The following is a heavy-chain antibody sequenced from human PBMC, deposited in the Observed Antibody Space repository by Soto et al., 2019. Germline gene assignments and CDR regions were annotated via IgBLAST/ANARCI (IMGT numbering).Heavy chain of an antibody. CDR1: GFTFSSYW. CDR3: ARVNDYIWGSYRADAFDI. J-gene: IGHJ3*02. CDR2: IKQDGSEK. V-gene: IGHV3-7*01. D-gene: IGHD3-16*02. Sequence: GGSLRLSCAASGFTFSSYWMSWVRQAPGKGLEWVANIKQDGSEKYYVDSVKGRFTISRDNAKNSLYLQMNSLRAEETAVYYCARVNDYIWGSYRADAFDIWGQGTMVTVSS.